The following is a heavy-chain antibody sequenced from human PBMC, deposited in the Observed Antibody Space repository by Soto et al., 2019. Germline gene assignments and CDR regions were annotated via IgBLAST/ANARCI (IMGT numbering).Heavy chain of an antibody. J-gene: IGHJ3*01. CDR2: TYYRSKWYH. D-gene: IGHD3-22*01. CDR1: GDSVSSDTVF. Sequence: SQTLSLTCAISGDSVSSDTVFWNLIRLSPSRGLEWLGRTYYRSKWYHEYAVFVQSRISINPDTSKNHFSLQLDSVTPEDTAVYYCARGIYDTSVGTAFDVWGQGTKVTV. V-gene: IGHV6-1*01. CDR3: ARGIYDTSVGTAFDV.